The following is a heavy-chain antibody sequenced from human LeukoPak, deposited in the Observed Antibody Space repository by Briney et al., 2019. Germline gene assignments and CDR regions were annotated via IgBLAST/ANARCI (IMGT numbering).Heavy chain of an antibody. CDR1: GYTFTGYY. CDR2: INPNSGGT. D-gene: IGHD2-2*01. V-gene: IGHV1-2*02. J-gene: IGHJ5*02. CDR3: ARGPALVVPAAKVGIRFDP. Sequence: GASVKVSCKASGYTFTGYYMHWVRQAPGQGLEWMGWINPNSGGTNYAQKFQGRVTMTRDTSISTAYMELSRLRSDDTAVYYCARGPALVVPAAKVGIRFDPWGQGTLVTVSS.